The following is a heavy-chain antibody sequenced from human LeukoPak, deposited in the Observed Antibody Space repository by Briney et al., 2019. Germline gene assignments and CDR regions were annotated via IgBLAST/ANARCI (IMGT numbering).Heavy chain of an antibody. D-gene: IGHD6-19*01. CDR1: GFTFSSYA. J-gene: IGHJ4*02. V-gene: IGHV3-30*04. Sequence: GRSLRLSCAASGFTFSSYAMHWVRQAPGKGLEWVAVISYDGSNKYYADSVKGRFTISRDNSKNTLYLQMNSLRAEDTAVYYCAKDYRGGGWFKNFDYWGQGTLVTVSS. CDR3: AKDYRGGGWFKNFDY. CDR2: ISYDGSNK.